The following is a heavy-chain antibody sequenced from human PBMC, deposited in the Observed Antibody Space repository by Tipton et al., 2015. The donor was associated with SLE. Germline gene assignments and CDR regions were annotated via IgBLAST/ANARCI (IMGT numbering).Heavy chain of an antibody. D-gene: IGHD2-21*02. CDR1: GDSISSSSYY. J-gene: IGHJ6*02. CDR3: ARGMVTWRGAIVGVDV. Sequence: TLSLTCIVSGDSISSSSYYWGWIRQPPGKGLEWVGTVYYTGNTFYNPSLKSRVTISVDTSKNQFSLNLSSVTAADTAVYYCARGMVTWRGAIVGVDVWGQGTTVNVSS. CDR2: VYYTGNT. V-gene: IGHV4-39*07.